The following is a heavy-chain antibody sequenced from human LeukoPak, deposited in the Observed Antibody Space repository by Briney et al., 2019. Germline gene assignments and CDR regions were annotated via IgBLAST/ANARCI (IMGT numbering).Heavy chain of an antibody. Sequence: GGSLRLSCAASGFTFSSYGMHWVRQAPGKGLEWVAFIRYDGSNKYYADSVKGRFTISRDNSKNTLYLQMNSLRAEDTAVYYCAKDFLYYDSSGYSVYFDYWGQGTLVTVSS. CDR1: GFTFSSYG. CDR2: IRYDGSNK. D-gene: IGHD3-22*01. CDR3: AKDFLYYDSSGYSVYFDY. J-gene: IGHJ4*02. V-gene: IGHV3-30*02.